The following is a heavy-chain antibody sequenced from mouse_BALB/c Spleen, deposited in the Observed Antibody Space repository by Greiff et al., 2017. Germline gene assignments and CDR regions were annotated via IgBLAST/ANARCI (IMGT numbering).Heavy chain of an antibody. D-gene: IGHD2-14*01. CDR3: ARQGTEAHYYAMDY. Sequence: EVQVVESGGDLVKPGGSLKLSCAASGFTFSSYGMSWVRQTPDKRLEWVATISSGGSYTYYPDSVKGRFTISRDNAKNTLYLQMSSLKSEDTAMYYCARQGTEAHYYAMDYWGQGTSVTVSS. J-gene: IGHJ4*01. V-gene: IGHV5-6*01. CDR1: GFTFSSYG. CDR2: ISSGGSYT.